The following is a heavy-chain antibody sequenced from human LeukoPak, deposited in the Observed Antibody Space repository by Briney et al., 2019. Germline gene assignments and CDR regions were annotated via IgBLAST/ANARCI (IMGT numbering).Heavy chain of an antibody. CDR1: GFSLSNYW. CDR3: AWHGVTHGLDV. D-gene: IGHD4-23*01. V-gene: IGHV3-7*01. CDR2: INQDGSDK. J-gene: IGHJ6*02. Sequence: RSGGSLRLSCAASGFSLSNYWMSWVRQAPGKGLEWVANINQDGSDKYYVDSVMGRFTISKDNAKNSVYLQMNSLRPEDTAIYYCAWHGVTHGLDVWGQGTTVTVSS.